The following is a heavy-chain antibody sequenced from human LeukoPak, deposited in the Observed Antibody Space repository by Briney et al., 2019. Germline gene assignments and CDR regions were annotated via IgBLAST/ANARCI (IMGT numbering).Heavy chain of an antibody. CDR1: GYTFTGYY. J-gene: IGHJ4*02. CDR2: INPNSGGT. D-gene: IGHD6-6*01. CDR3: ARGSYSSSPPRFDY. Sequence: ASVKVSCKASGYTFTGYYMHWVRQAPGQGLEWMGWINPNSGGTNYAQKFQGRVTMTRDTSISTAYMELSRLRSDDTAVYYCARGSYSSSPPRFDYWGQGTLVTVSS. V-gene: IGHV1-2*02.